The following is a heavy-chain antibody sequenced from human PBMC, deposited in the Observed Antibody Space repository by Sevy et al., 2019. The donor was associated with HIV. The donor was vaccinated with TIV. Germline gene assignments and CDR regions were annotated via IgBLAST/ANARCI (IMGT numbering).Heavy chain of an antibody. CDR1: GFTFSIYA. D-gene: IGHD5-18*01. CDR2: MKQDGSEE. CDR3: VREGLGGYSYSLDY. J-gene: IGHJ4*01. Sequence: GGSLRLSCAASGFTFSIYAIHWVRQAPGKGLEWVATMKQDGSEEDYVDSVKGRFTISRDNAKNSLFLQMNSLSAEDTAVYYCVREGLGGYSYSLDYWGHGTLVTVSS. V-gene: IGHV3-7*01.